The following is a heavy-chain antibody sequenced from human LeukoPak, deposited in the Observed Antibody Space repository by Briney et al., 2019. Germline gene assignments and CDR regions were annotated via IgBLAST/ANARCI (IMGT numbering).Heavy chain of an antibody. V-gene: IGHV5-51*01. Sequence: GESLKISCKCSGYSFTSYWIGWVRQLPGKGLEWMGIIYPGDSDTRYSPSFQGQVTISADKSISTAYLQWSSLKASDTAMYYCARASDGYKGKNSAPDYWGQGTLVTVSS. J-gene: IGHJ4*02. CDR1: GYSFTSYW. CDR3: ARASDGYKGKNSAPDY. D-gene: IGHD5-24*01. CDR2: IYPGDSDT.